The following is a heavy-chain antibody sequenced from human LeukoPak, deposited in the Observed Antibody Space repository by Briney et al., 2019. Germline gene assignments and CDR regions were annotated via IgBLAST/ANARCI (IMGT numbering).Heavy chain of an antibody. CDR2: ISSSSSYI. CDR1: GFTFSGYS. CDR3: ARGRGYSGYDSLDY. V-gene: IGHV3-21*01. J-gene: IGHJ4*02. D-gene: IGHD5-12*01. Sequence: GGSLRLSCAASGFTFSGYSMNWVRQAPGKGLEWVSSISSSSSYIYYADSVKGRFTISRDNAKNSLYLQMNSLRAEDTAVYYCARGRGYSGYDSLDYWGQGTLVTVSS.